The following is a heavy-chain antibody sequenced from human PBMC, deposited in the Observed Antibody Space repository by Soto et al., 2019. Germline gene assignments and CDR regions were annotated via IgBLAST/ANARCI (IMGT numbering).Heavy chain of an antibody. D-gene: IGHD6-19*01. CDR2: ISGSGGST. CDR3: ATNGIAVAGTGY. CDR1: GFTFSDCW. J-gene: IGHJ4*02. V-gene: IGHV3-23*01. Sequence: PGGALRLSCAASGFTFSDCWLTWVRQAPGKGLEWVANISGSGGSTYYADSVQGRFTISRDNSKNTLYLQMNSLRAEDTAVYYCATNGIAVAGTGYWGQGTLVTVSS.